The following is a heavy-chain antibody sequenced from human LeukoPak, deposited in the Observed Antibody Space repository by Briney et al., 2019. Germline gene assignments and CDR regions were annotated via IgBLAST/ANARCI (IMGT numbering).Heavy chain of an antibody. D-gene: IGHD3-22*01. CDR3: AKDILGDSSGYSTYDY. J-gene: IGHJ4*02. CDR1: GFTFDDYA. V-gene: IGHV3-9*01. CDR2: ISWNSGSI. Sequence: GGSLRLSCAASGFTFDDYAMHWVRQAPGKGLEWVSGISWNSGSIGYADSVKGRFTISRDNAENSLYLQMNSLRAEDTALYYCAKDILGDSSGYSTYDYWGQGTLVTVSS.